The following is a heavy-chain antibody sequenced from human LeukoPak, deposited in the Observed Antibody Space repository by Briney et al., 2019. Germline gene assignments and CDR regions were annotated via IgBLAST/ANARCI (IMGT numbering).Heavy chain of an antibody. V-gene: IGHV1-69*04. J-gene: IGHJ6*02. Sequence: SVKVSCKASGDTFSSYSITWVRQAPGHGLEWMGRIIPVLWITNYAQEFQGRVTITADKSTSTAYMDLSSLRSEDTAVYYCVRDRGTCSSASCPHYYYGMDVWGQGTTVTVS. CDR1: GDTFSSYS. D-gene: IGHD2-2*01. CDR2: IIPVLWIT. CDR3: VRDRGTCSSASCPHYYYGMDV.